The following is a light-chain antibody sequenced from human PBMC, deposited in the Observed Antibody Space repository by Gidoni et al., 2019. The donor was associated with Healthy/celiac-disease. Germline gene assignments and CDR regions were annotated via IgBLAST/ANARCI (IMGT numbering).Light chain of an antibody. CDR1: QSVSSY. J-gene: IGKJ4*01. CDR2: YAS. V-gene: IGKV3-11*01. CDR3: QQRSNWPLT. Sequence: EIVLTQSPATLSLSPGERATLSCRASQSVSSYLAWYQQKPGQAPRLLIYYASNRATGIPARFSGSGSGTDFTLTISSLEPEDFAFYYCQQRSNWPLTFXGXTKVEIK.